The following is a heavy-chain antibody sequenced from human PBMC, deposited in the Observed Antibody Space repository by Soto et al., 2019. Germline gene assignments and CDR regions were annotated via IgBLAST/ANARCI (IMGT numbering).Heavy chain of an antibody. CDR3: ARYIRGPTVFYFGF. D-gene: IGHD5-18*01. Sequence: GGSLRLSCAASGFTFGSYAMTWVRQAPGKGLEWVSVVTYNGDKTYYADSVKGRFTISRDNSKDTVHLQMNSLRAEDTAVYYCARYIRGPTVFYFGFWGPGVLVTVSS. J-gene: IGHJ4*02. CDR2: VTYNGDKT. V-gene: IGHV3-23*01. CDR1: GFTFGSYA.